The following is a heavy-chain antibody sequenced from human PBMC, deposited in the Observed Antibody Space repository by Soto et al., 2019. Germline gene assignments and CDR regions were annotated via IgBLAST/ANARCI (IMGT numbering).Heavy chain of an antibody. D-gene: IGHD2-8*02. Sequence: SETLSLTCTVSGASITSSSYWSWIRQPAGKGLEWIGRFSLSGTTNYNPSLRSRVTMSADVSKNQFSLRLTSVTAADTALYYCAGGMTPPGAPAWYYFDSWGQGTLVTVSS. CDR2: FSLSGTT. V-gene: IGHV4-4*07. CDR3: AGGMTPPGAPAWYYFDS. CDR1: GASITSSSY. J-gene: IGHJ4*02.